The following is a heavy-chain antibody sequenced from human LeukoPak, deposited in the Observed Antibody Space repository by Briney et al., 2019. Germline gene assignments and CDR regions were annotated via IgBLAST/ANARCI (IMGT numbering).Heavy chain of an antibody. CDR2: IYYSGST. J-gene: IGHJ3*02. Sequence: SETLSLTCTVSGCSISSGGYYWSWIRQHPGKGLEWIGYIYYSGSTYYNPSLKSRVTISVDTPKNQFSLKLSSVTAADTAVYYCARVGYYDSSGYPPRGDRYAFDIWGQGTMVTVSS. CDR1: GCSISSGGYY. CDR3: ARVGYYDSSGYPPRGDRYAFDI. V-gene: IGHV4-31*03. D-gene: IGHD3-22*01.